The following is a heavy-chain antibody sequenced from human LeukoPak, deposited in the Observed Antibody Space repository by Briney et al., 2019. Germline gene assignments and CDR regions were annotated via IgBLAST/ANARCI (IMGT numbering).Heavy chain of an antibody. CDR1: GFTFSTYR. CDR3: AREINWDADY. CDR2: IKEEGSDK. Sequence: GGPLRLSGAASGFTFSTYRMNWVRQAPGKGLEWVANIKEEGSDKYYVDSVRGRFTISRDNAKNSLFLQMNSLRAEDTAVYYCAREINWDADYWGQGTLVTVSS. D-gene: IGHD1-1*01. J-gene: IGHJ4*02. V-gene: IGHV3-7*04.